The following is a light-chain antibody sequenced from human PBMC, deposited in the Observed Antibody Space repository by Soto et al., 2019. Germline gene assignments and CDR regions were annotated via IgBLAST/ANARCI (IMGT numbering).Light chain of an antibody. CDR1: QTISTW. CDR2: DAS. CDR3: QQYTNTNNPWM. J-gene: IGKJ1*01. V-gene: IGKV1-5*01. Sequence: DIQLNQYPPTLSASVGDRVTMTRRATQTISTWMAWYQQKPVKAPKLLVYDASTLQSGVASRFSGSGSGTEFTLIISGLQPDDSATYYCQQYTNTNNPWMFGQGTKV.